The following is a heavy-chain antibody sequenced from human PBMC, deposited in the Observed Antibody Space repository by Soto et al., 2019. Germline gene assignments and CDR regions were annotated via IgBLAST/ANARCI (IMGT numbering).Heavy chain of an antibody. V-gene: IGHV3-11*01. CDR1: GFTFSDYY. J-gene: IGHJ6*02. CDR2: ISSSTGTI. CDR3: ARVGQDYYYGMDV. Sequence: QVQLVESGGGLVKSGESLRLSCAASGFTFSDYYMTWIRQAPGKGLEWVSYISSSTGTIYYVDSVKGRFTISRDNAKDSLYLQMNSLRAEDTAVYYGARVGQDYYYGMDVWGQGTTVTVSS.